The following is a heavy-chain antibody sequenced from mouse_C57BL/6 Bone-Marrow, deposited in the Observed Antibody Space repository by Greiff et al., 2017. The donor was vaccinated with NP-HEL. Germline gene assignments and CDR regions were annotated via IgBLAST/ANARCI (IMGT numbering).Heavy chain of an antibody. CDR3: TSITTVAPYYFDY. D-gene: IGHD1-1*01. Sequence: VQLQQSGAELVRPGDSVKLSCTASGFNIKDDYMHWVKQRHEQGLEWIGWIDPENGDTEYASKFQGKATITADTYANTAYLQLSSLTAEDTAVYDCTSITTVAPYYFDYWGQGTTITVSS. V-gene: IGHV14-4*01. J-gene: IGHJ2*01. CDR2: IDPENGDT. CDR1: GFNIKDDY.